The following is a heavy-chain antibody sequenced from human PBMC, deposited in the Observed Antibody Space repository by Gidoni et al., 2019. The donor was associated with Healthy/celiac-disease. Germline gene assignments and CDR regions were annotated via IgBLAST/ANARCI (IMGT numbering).Heavy chain of an antibody. CDR1: GFTFSSYG. Sequence: QVQLVESGGGVVKPGRSLRLPFAASGFTFSSYGMHWVRQAPGKGLGWVAVRCYEESKKYYADSVNGRFTIARDNYKNTLYLQMNSLRAEDTAVYYCAREVEEGTWSWFDPWGQGTLVTVSS. CDR3: AREVEEGTWSWFDP. D-gene: IGHD1-7*01. V-gene: IGHV3-33*01. J-gene: IGHJ5*02. CDR2: RCYEESKK.